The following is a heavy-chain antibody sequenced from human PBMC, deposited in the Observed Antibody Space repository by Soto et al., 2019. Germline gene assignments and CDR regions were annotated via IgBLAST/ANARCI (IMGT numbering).Heavy chain of an antibody. J-gene: IGHJ6*02. CDR2: IWYDGSNK. V-gene: IGHV3-33*01. CDR1: GFTFSSYG. CDR3: ARDGMDIVATIEGAHYYYGMDV. Sequence: QVQLVESGGGVVQPGRSLRLSCAASGFTFSSYGMHWVRQAPGKGLEWVAVIWYDGSNKYYADSVKGRFTISRDNSKNTLYLKMNSLRAEDTAVYYCARDGMDIVATIEGAHYYYGMDVWGQGTTVTVSS. D-gene: IGHD5-12*01.